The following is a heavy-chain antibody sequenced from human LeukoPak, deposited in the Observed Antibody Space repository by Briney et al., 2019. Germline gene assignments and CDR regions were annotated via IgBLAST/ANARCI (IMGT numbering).Heavy chain of an antibody. Sequence: GGSLRLSCAASGFSLSSSGMHWVRQAPGKGLEWVAFIRHDGSDKYYADSVKGRFTISRDNSKNTLYLQMNSLRAEDTAVYYCASPQGPSPPTWDYYDSSGYSYYYYGMDVWGQGTTVTVSS. D-gene: IGHD3-22*01. CDR1: GFSLSSSG. CDR3: ASPQGPSPPTWDYYDSSGYSYYYYGMDV. V-gene: IGHV3-30*02. J-gene: IGHJ6*02. CDR2: IRHDGSDK.